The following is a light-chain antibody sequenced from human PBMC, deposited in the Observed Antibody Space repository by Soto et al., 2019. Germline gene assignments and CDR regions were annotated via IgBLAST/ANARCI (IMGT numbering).Light chain of an antibody. CDR3: QQSYSTPYT. J-gene: IGKJ2*01. V-gene: IGKV1-39*01. CDR1: QSITNY. CDR2: AIS. Sequence: EIQMTQSPSSLSASVGERVTITCRASQSITNYLNWYQQKPGKAPKLLMYAISTLQSGVPSRFGGSGSGTEFTLTISSLQPDEFATYYCQQSYSTPYTVGQGTKVDI.